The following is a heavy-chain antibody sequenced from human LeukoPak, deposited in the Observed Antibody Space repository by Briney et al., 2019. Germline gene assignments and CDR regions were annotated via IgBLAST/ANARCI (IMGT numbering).Heavy chain of an antibody. J-gene: IGHJ2*01. V-gene: IGHV4-34*01. D-gene: IGHD6-13*01. CDR1: GGSFSGYY. CDR3: ARLSSSWYQDWYFDL. Sequence: SETLSPTCAVYGGSFSGYYWSWIPQPPGKGLGWIGGINHSGSTNYNPSLKSRVTISVDTSKNQFSLKLSSVTAADTAVYYCARLSSSWYQDWYFDLWGRGTLVTVSS. CDR2: INHSGST.